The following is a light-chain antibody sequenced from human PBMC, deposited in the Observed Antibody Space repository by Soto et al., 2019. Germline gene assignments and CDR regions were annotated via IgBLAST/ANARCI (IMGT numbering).Light chain of an antibody. J-gene: IGLJ1*01. V-gene: IGLV4-69*01. CDR3: KTWGSGIHV. Sequence: QPVLTQSPSASASLGASVKLTCTLSSGHSSYAIAWHQQQPEKGPRYLMKLNSDGSHSKGDGIPDRFSGSSSGAERYLIFSCLQSEDEADYYCKTWGSGIHVFGTGTKVTVL. CDR1: SGHSSYA. CDR2: LNSDGSH.